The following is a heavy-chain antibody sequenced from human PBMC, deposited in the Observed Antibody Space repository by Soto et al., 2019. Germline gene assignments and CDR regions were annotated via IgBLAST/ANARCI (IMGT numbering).Heavy chain of an antibody. Sequence: SETLSLTCPVSGGSISSYYLSWIRPPAGKGLEWIGRIYTSGSTNYNPSLKSRVTMSVDTSKNQFSLKLSSVTAADTAVYYCARAGYYDFWSGYYMEATNYYYGMDVWGQGTTVTVSS. CDR2: IYTSGST. D-gene: IGHD3-3*01. J-gene: IGHJ6*02. CDR1: GGSISSYY. CDR3: ARAGYYDFWSGYYMEATNYYYGMDV. V-gene: IGHV4-4*07.